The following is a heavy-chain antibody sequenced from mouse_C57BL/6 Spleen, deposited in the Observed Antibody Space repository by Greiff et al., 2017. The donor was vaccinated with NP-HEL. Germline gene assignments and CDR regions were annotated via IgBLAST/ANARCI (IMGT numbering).Heavy chain of an antibody. J-gene: IGHJ4*01. V-gene: IGHV3-6*01. CDR1: GYSITSGYY. D-gene: IGHD2-5*01. Sequence: EVKLQESGPGLVKPSQSLSLTCSVTGYSITSGYYWNWIRQFPGNKLEWMGYISYDGSNNYNPSLTNRITITRDTSKNQFFLKLNSVTTEDTATYDCARDDSNDAMDYWGQGTSVTVSS. CDR3: ARDDSNDAMDY. CDR2: ISYDGSN.